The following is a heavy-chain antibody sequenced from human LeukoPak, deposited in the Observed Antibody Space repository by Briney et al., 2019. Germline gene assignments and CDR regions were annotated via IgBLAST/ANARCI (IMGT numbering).Heavy chain of an antibody. CDR2: IYYSGSA. D-gene: IGHD2-15*01. CDR1: GGSIGSYY. J-gene: IGHJ6*02. Sequence: SETLSLTCTVSGGSIGSYYWSWIRQPPGRGLEWIGYIYYSGSANYNPSLKSRVTIPVDTSKNQFSLKLSSVTAADTAVYYCARAPGGWSMDVWGQGTTVTVSS. V-gene: IGHV4-59*01. CDR3: ARAPGGWSMDV.